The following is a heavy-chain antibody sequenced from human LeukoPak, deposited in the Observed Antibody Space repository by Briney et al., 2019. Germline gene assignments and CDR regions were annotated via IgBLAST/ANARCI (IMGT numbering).Heavy chain of an antibody. D-gene: IGHD3-22*01. J-gene: IGHJ4*02. CDR1: GGSISSYY. V-gene: IGHV4-59*08. Sequence: SETLSLTCTVSGGSISSYYWSWIRQPPGKGLEWIGYIYYSGSTNYNPSLKSRVTISVDTSKNQFSLKLSSVTAADTAVYYCARSRNYYDSSGYGVAPYYFDYWGQGTLVTVSS. CDR2: IYYSGST. CDR3: ARSRNYYDSSGYGVAPYYFDY.